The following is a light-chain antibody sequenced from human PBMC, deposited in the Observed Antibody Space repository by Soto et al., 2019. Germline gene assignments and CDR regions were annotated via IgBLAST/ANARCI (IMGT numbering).Light chain of an antibody. CDR1: QSISSW. CDR3: QQYNTYSSLT. J-gene: IGKJ4*01. V-gene: IGKV1-5*01. Sequence: DIQMTQSPSTLSASVGDRVTITCGASQSISSWLAWYQQKLGRAPRLLIYDASSLESGVPSRFSGSGYGTEFTLTISSLQPDDFATYYCQQYNTYSSLTFGGGTKVDIK. CDR2: DAS.